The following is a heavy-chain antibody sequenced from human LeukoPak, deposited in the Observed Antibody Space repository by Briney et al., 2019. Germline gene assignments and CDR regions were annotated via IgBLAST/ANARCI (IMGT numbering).Heavy chain of an antibody. V-gene: IGHV3-21*01. CDR3: ARGSSTHGEYYFDY. CDR2: IIIRRSYI. D-gene: IGHD2-2*01. Sequence: WGSLRLSCSASGLTFSSYLMNLVRAAPGKGLGWVSSIIIRRSYIYYADSVKGRFHISRHNPKNSRYLPMNSQRAEDKSVYYCARGSSTHGEYYFDYWGKGTLVTVSS. CDR1: GLTFSSYL. J-gene: IGHJ4*02.